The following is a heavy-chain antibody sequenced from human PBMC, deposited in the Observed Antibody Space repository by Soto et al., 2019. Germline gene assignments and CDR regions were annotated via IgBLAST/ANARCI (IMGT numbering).Heavy chain of an antibody. CDR3: TTRYCSSTSCYNNYYNYGMDV. Sequence: PGGSLRLSCAASGFTFSNAWMSWVRQAPGKGLEWVGRIKSKTDGGTTDYAAPVRGRFTISRDDSKNTVFLQMNSLKTEDTAVYFCTTRYCSSTSCYNNYYNYGMDVCGQGPTVTVYS. J-gene: IGHJ6*02. D-gene: IGHD2-2*02. V-gene: IGHV3-15*01. CDR1: GFTFSNAW. CDR2: IKSKTDGGTT.